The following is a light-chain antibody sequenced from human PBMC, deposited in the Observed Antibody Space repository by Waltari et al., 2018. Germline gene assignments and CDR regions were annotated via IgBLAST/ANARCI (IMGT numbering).Light chain of an antibody. J-gene: IGLJ1*01. CDR2: EVN. CDR1: SSDVGGYNY. Sequence: QSALTQPASVSGSPGRSITISCTGSSSDVGGYNYVSWYQQYPGKVPKIMIYEVNNRPSGVASRFSGSKSGNTASLTISGLQADDEADYYCSSFTSRHLYVFGTGTAVTVL. V-gene: IGLV2-14*01. CDR3: SSFTSRHLYV.